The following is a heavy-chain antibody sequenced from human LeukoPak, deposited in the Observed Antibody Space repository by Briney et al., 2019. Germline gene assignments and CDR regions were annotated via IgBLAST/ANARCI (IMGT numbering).Heavy chain of an antibody. D-gene: IGHD3-9*01. V-gene: IGHV1-2*02. J-gene: IGHJ4*02. CDR1: AYTFTGYY. CDR3: ARSPHILTGENFDY. CDR2: INLKSGGT. Sequence: ASVKVSCKASAYTFTGYYMHWVRQAPGQGLEWMGCINLKSGGTNYAQKFQGRVTMTRDTSISTAYMELSRLRSDDTAVYYCARSPHILTGENFDYWGQGTRVTVSS.